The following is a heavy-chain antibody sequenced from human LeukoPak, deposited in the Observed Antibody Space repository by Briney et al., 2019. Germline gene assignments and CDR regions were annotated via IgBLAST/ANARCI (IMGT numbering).Heavy chain of an antibody. J-gene: IGHJ4*02. CDR2: INPNSGGT. CDR3: PRVAKDAPYSSEIDY. CDR1: GYTFTGYY. Sequence: GASVKVSCKASGYTFTGYYMHWVRQAPGQGLEWMGRINPNSGGTNYAQKFQGRVTMTRDTSISTAYMELSRLRSDDTAVYYCPRVAKDAPYSSEIDYWGQGTLVTVSS. V-gene: IGHV1-2*06. D-gene: IGHD3-22*01.